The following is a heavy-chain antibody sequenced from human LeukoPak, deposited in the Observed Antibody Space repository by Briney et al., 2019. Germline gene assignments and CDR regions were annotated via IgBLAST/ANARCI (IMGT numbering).Heavy chain of an antibody. CDR1: GFTVSSNS. CDR3: ARGYYDSNAQLFDY. Sequence: KSGGSLRLSCTVSGFTVSSNSMSWVRQAPGKGLEWVSSISSSSSYIYYADSVKGRFTISRDNAKNSLYLQMNSLRAEDTAVYYCARGYYDSNAQLFDYWGQGTLVTVSS. CDR2: ISSSSSYI. D-gene: IGHD3-22*01. V-gene: IGHV3-21*01. J-gene: IGHJ4*02.